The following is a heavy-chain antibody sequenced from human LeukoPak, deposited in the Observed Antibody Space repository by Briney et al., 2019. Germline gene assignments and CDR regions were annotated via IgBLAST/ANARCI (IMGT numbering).Heavy chain of an antibody. Sequence: ASVKVSCKASGYTFGIYGISWVRQAPRQGLEWMGWISGYNGNTDYAQNLQGRVTMTTDTSTSTAYMELRSLTSDDTAVYYCARVAATVVTRTDYWGQGTLVTVSS. CDR1: GYTFGIYG. J-gene: IGHJ4*02. CDR2: ISGYNGNT. D-gene: IGHD4-23*01. CDR3: ARVAATVVTRTDY. V-gene: IGHV1-18*01.